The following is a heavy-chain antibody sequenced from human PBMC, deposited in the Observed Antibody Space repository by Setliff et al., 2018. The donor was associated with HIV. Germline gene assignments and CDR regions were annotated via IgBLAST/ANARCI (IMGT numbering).Heavy chain of an antibody. D-gene: IGHD6-19*01. V-gene: IGHV4-34*01. CDR3: ARRISFIGGAVAGNFDY. J-gene: IGHJ4*02. Sequence: SETLSLTCAVYGGSFSDYYWSWIRQPPGKGLEWIGEINDSGHTNYNPSLKSRVTISIDTSKNNFSLRLKSVTAADTAVFYCARRISFIGGAVAGNFDYWGQGTPVTVSS. CDR2: INDSGHT. CDR1: GGSFSDYY.